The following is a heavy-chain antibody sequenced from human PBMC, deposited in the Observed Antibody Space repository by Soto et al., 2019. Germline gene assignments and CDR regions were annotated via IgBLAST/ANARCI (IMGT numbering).Heavy chain of an antibody. V-gene: IGHV4-59*01. CDR2: IYYSGST. CDR3: ARGDYGDLFDY. D-gene: IGHD4-17*01. Sequence: PSGTMSLTSTAYGGPISSYYWTWFRQPQGKELEWIGYIYYSGSTNYNPSLKSRVTISVDTSKNQFSLKLSSVPAASTALYYYARGDYGDLFDYWGQGPLVTVSS. J-gene: IGHJ4*02. CDR1: GGPISSYY.